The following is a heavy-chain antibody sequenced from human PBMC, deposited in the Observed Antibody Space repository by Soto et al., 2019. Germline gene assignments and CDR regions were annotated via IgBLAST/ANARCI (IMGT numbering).Heavy chain of an antibody. Sequence: GGSLRLSCAASGFTFSNAWMNWVRQAPGKGLEWVGRIKSKTDGGTTDYAAPVKGRFTISRDDSKNTLYLQMNSLKTEDTAVYYCTTGDVDTAIYYYYGMDVWGQGTTVTVSS. D-gene: IGHD5-18*01. CDR2: IKSKTDGGTT. J-gene: IGHJ6*02. V-gene: IGHV3-15*07. CDR1: GFTFSNAW. CDR3: TTGDVDTAIYYYYGMDV.